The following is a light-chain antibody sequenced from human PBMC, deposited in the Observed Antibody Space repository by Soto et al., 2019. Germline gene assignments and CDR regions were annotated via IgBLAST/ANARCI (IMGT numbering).Light chain of an antibody. V-gene: IGKV3-20*01. Sequence: EIGLTQSPGTLSLSPGERATLSCRASQSVSSSYLAWYQQKPGQAPRLLIYGASSRATGIPDRFSGSGSGKAFTLTISRLEPEDFAVYYCQQYGSSPGTFGQGTKVESK. J-gene: IGKJ1*01. CDR1: QSVSSSY. CDR3: QQYGSSPGT. CDR2: GAS.